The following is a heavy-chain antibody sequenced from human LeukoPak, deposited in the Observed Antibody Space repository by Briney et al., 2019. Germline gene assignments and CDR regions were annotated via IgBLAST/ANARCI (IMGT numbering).Heavy chain of an antibody. CDR3: AKGQQLVGY. J-gene: IGHJ4*02. CDR2: ISVTGGTT. D-gene: IGHD6-13*01. V-gene: IGHV3-23*01. Sequence: GGSLRLSCAASGFTFSTYDMSWVRQAPGKGLEWVSAISVTGGTTYYADSVKGRFTISRDNSKNTLYLQMNSLRAEDTAVYYCAKGQQLVGYWGQGTLDTVSS. CDR1: GFTFSTYD.